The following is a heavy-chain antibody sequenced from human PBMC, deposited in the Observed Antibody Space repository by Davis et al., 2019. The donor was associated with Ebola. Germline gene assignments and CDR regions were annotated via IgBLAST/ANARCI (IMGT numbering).Heavy chain of an antibody. CDR1: GFTFSNYA. V-gene: IGHV3-30*04. J-gene: IGHJ4*02. CDR3: AKGNNWNSPFDY. Sequence: GESLKISCAASGFTFSNYAMHWVRQAPGKGLEWVAVISYDGSNKYYADSVKGRFTISRDNSKNTLYLQMNSLRAEDTAVYYCAKGNNWNSPFDYWGQGTLVTVSS. D-gene: IGHD1-20*01. CDR2: ISYDGSNK.